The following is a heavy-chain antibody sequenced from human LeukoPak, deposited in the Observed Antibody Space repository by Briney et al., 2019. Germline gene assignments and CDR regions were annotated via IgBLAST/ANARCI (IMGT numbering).Heavy chain of an antibody. V-gene: IGHV1-69*04. CDR3: AREPGGKGARGAFDI. D-gene: IGHD1-26*01. CDR2: IIPILGIA. J-gene: IGHJ3*02. CDR1: GGTFSSYT. Sequence: ASVKVSCKASGGTFSSYTISWVRQAPGQGLEWMGRIIPILGIANYAQKFQGRVTITADKSTSTAYMELSSLRSEDTAVYYCAREPGGKGARGAFDIWGQGTMVTVSS.